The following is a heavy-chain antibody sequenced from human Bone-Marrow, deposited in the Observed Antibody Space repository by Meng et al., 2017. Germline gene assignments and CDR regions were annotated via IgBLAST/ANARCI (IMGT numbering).Heavy chain of an antibody. V-gene: IGHV1-69*02. CDR2: IIPILGIA. CDR1: GGTFSSYT. Sequence: SVKVSCQASGGTFSSYTISWVRQAPGQGLEWMGRIIPILGIANYAQKFQGRVTITADKSTSTDYMELSSLRSEDTAVYYCARGPTTMAHDFDYWGQGTLVTVSS. CDR3: ARGPTTMAHDFDY. D-gene: IGHD4-11*01. J-gene: IGHJ4*02.